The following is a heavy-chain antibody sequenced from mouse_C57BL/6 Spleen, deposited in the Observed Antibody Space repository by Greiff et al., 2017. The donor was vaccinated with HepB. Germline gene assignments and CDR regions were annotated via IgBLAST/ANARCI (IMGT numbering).Heavy chain of an antibody. Sequence: EVKVEESGEGLVKPGGSLKLSCAASGFTFSSYAMSWVRQTPEKRLEWVAYISSGGDYIYYADTVKGRFTISRDNARNTLYLQMSSLKSEDTAMYYCTRVDSSGTGYFDVWGTGTTVTVSS. V-gene: IGHV5-9-1*02. CDR1: GFTFSSYA. D-gene: IGHD3-2*02. CDR3: TRVDSSGTGYFDV. CDR2: ISSGGDYI. J-gene: IGHJ1*03.